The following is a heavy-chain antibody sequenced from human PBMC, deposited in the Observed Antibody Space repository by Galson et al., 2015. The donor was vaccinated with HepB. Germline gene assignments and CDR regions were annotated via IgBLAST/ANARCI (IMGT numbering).Heavy chain of an antibody. V-gene: IGHV5-10-1*01. CDR3: ARHMSYGMDV. Sequence: QSGAEVKKPGESLSISCQGSGYGFTDYWISWVRQMPGKGLEWMGRVDPSDSYTEYNPSFHGHVTMSTDKSISTAYLQWSSLKASDTAMYYCARHMSYGMDVWGQGTTVTVSS. J-gene: IGHJ6*02. CDR2: VDPSDSYT. CDR1: GYGFTDYW.